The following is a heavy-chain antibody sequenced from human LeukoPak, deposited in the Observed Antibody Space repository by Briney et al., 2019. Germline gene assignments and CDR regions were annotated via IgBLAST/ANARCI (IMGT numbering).Heavy chain of an antibody. J-gene: IGHJ4*01. CDR2: LNHSGGT. V-gene: IGHV4-34*01. CDR1: GGSFSDYF. Sequence: PSETLSLTCAVYGGSFSDYFWSWIRQSPGEGLEWIAELNHSGGTNYNPSLMSRVTISVDTSRSQFSLRLTSVTAADTAVYYCARGGYPFDYWGQGVLVTVSS. CDR3: ARGGYPFDY. D-gene: IGHD5-18*01.